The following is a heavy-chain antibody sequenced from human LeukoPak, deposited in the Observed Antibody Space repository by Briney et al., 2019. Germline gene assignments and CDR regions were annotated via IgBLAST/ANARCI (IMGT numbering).Heavy chain of an antibody. Sequence: GSLRLSCAASGFTFSSYSMNWVRQAPGKGLEWVSSISSSSSYIYYADSVKGRFTISRDNSKNTLYLQMTSPRAEDTAVYYCAKELGRYFDYWGQGTLVTVSS. D-gene: IGHD7-27*01. V-gene: IGHV3-21*01. CDR3: AKELGRYFDY. CDR2: ISSSSSYI. J-gene: IGHJ4*02. CDR1: GFTFSSYS.